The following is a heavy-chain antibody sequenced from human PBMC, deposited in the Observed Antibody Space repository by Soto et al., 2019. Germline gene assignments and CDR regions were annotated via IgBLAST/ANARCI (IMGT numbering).Heavy chain of an antibody. CDR3: VRDGTKTLRDWFDP. Sequence: PSEALSLTCTVSGASISGFYWSWIRKSAGKGLEWIGRIYATGTTDYNPSLKSRVMMSVDTSKKQFSLKLRSVTAADTAVYYCVRDGTKTLRDWFDPWGQGISVTVSS. CDR2: IYATGTT. V-gene: IGHV4-4*07. CDR1: GASISGFY. D-gene: IGHD1-1*01. J-gene: IGHJ5*02.